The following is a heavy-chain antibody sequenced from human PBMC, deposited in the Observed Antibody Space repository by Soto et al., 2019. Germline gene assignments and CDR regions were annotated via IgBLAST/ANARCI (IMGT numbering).Heavy chain of an antibody. V-gene: IGHV3-30*18. Sequence: QVQLVESGGGVVQPGRSLRLSCAASGFTFRSYGMHWVRQAPGKGLEWVAVISYGGREIHYVDSVKGRFTISRDNSKDTLYLQMNSLRGEDTAVYFCANGKDGVSYYYGMDVWGPGTTVAVSS. CDR1: GFTFRSYG. D-gene: IGHD3-10*01. CDR3: ANGKDGVSYYYGMDV. J-gene: IGHJ6*02. CDR2: ISYGGREI.